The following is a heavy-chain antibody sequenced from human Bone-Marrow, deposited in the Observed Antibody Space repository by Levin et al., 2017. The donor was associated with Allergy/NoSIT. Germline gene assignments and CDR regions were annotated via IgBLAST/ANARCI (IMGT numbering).Heavy chain of an antibody. CDR3: ARGGYAGNPNWYFDL. Sequence: SQTLSLTCAVSGDSIRRGGYSWSWIRQPPGKGLEWIAYTHHSGPTSYSPSLKSRATISIDRSGNQMSLKLKSVTAADTAIYYCARGGYAGNPNWYFDLWGRGTLVIVSS. D-gene: IGHD4-23*01. CDR1: GDSIRRGGYS. J-gene: IGHJ2*01. V-gene: IGHV4-30-2*01. CDR2: THHSGPT.